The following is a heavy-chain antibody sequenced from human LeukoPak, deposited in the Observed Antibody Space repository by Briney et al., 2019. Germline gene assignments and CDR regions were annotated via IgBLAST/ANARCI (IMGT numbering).Heavy chain of an antibody. CDR3: AHRESHFYFDY. CDR1: GFSLSTSGVG. Sequence: SGPTLVKPTQTLTLTCTFSGFSLSTSGVGVGWIRQPPGKALEWLALIYWDDDKRYSPSLKSRLTITKDTSKNQVALTMTNMDPVDTATYYCAHRESHFYFDYWGQGTLVTFSS. D-gene: IGHD3-3*02. V-gene: IGHV2-5*02. J-gene: IGHJ4*02. CDR2: IYWDDDK.